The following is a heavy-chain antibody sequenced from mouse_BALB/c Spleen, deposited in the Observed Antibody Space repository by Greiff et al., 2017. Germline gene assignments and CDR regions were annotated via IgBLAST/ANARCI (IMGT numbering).Heavy chain of an antibody. Sequence: LQQPGSELVRPGASVKLSCKASGYTFTSYWMHWVKQRPGQGLEWIGNIYPGSGSTNYDEKFKSKATLTVDTSSSTAYMQLSSLTSEDSAVYYCTIYYGHEGFAYWGQGTLVTVSA. V-gene: IGHV1S22*01. CDR2: IYPGSGST. CDR1: GYTFTSYW. J-gene: IGHJ3*01. D-gene: IGHD2-1*01. CDR3: TIYYGHEGFAY.